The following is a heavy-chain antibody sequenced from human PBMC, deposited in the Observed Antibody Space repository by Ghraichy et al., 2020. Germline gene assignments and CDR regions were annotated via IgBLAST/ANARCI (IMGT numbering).Heavy chain of an antibody. D-gene: IGHD6-19*01. CDR3: ARGAGRGWYGLGAFDM. J-gene: IGHJ3*02. CDR1: GFTFSSSW. V-gene: IGHV3-74*01. Sequence: GGSLRLSCAASGFTFSSSWMHWVRHVPGKGLVWVSRINSDGRSTNYADSVKGRFTISRDNAKNTLYLQMNSLRAEDTAVYYCARGAGRGWYGLGAFDMWGLGTMVTVSS. CDR2: INSDGRST.